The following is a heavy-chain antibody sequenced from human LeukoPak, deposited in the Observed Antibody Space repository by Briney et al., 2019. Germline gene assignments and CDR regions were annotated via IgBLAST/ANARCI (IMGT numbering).Heavy chain of an antibody. CDR2: ISSSSSTI. J-gene: IGHJ4*02. V-gene: IGHV3-11*01. CDR3: ARDSDGDYTPLNFDY. D-gene: IGHD4-17*01. Sequence: GGSLRLSCAASGFTFSGYYMTWIRQAPGKGLEWLSHISSSSSTIDYADSVKGRFTISRDNAKNSLFPQMNNLRAEDTAVYYCARDSDGDYTPLNFDYWGQGTLVTVSS. CDR1: GFTFSGYY.